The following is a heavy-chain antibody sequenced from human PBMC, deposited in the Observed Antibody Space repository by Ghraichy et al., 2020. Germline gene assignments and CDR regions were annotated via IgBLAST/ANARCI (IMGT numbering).Heavy chain of an antibody. CDR2: ISDSSDAI. CDR3: AREAAYSGNYHNFDY. Sequence: GGSLRLSCAASGFTFSTFRMNWVRQAPGKGLEWVSYISDSSDAIQYPDSVKGRFTISRDNAKNSLYLQMDSLRDEDTAVYYCAREAAYSGNYHNFDYWGQGILVTVSS. CDR1: GFTFSTFR. D-gene: IGHD1-26*01. V-gene: IGHV3-48*02. J-gene: IGHJ4*02.